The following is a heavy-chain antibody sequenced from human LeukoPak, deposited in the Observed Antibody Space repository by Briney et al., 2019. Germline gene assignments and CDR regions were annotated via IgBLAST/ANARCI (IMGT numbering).Heavy chain of an antibody. CDR3: ARGGWQLNY. J-gene: IGHJ4*02. CDR1: GLILRRYW. V-gene: IGHV3-7*05. Sequence: GGSLTLPCAACGLILRRYWMSWVRRSRGKGLEWVANIKQDGSEKYYVASVKGRFNISRDNAKNSLYLQMDSLRAEDTAVYFCARGGWQLNYWGQGTLVTVSS. D-gene: IGHD6-19*01. CDR2: IKQDGSEK.